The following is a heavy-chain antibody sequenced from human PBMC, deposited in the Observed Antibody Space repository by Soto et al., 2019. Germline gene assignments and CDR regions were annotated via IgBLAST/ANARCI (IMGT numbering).Heavy chain of an antibody. CDR1: GDSINSDSHS. V-gene: IGHV4-30-2*01. CDR2: IYQTGTT. J-gene: IGHJ5*02. Sequence: QLQLQESGSGLVNPSETLSLTCTVSGDSINSDSHSWSWIRQPPGEAMEWIGYIYQTGTTQYNPSLSSRVSISADRSKNQFSLHLTSVTAADTAVYYCARAVFCTDGFCFPNWLDPWGQGILVTVSS. D-gene: IGHD2-8*01. CDR3: ARAVFCTDGFCFPNWLDP.